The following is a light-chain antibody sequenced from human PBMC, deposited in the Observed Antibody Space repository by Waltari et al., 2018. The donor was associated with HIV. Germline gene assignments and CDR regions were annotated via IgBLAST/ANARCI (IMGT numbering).Light chain of an antibody. Sequence: SSELTQDPAVSVALGQTVRITCQGDSLRSYYASWYQQKPGQSPVLVIYNNNNRPSGLPDRLSGASSENRASWTITGAQAEDEADYDGNSRDSSGKHHWVFGGGTKLPVL. J-gene: IGLJ3*02. V-gene: IGLV3-19*01. CDR1: SLRSYY. CDR3: NSRDSSGKHHWV. CDR2: NNN.